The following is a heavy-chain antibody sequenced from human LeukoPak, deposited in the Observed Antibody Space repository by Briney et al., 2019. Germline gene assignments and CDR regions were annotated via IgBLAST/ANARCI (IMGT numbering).Heavy chain of an antibody. CDR2: ISGSGGST. CDR1: GFTFGSYA. J-gene: IGHJ4*02. Sequence: PGGSLRLSCAAPGFTFGSYAMNWVRQAPGKGLEWFSTISGSGGSTYYADSVKGRFTISRDKSKNTLYLQMNSLRAEDTAVYYCAKVDGYSYGPFDYWGQGTLVTVSS. V-gene: IGHV3-23*01. D-gene: IGHD5-18*01. CDR3: AKVDGYSYGPFDY.